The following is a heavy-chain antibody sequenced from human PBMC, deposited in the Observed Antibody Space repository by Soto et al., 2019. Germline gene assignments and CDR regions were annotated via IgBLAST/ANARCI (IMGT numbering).Heavy chain of an antibody. V-gene: IGHV1-3*01. J-gene: IGHJ6*02. Sequence: QVQLVQSGAEVKKPGASVKVSCKASGYTFTSYAMHWVRQAPGQRLEWMGWINAGNGNTKYSQKFQGRVTITRDTXAXTLXMELSSLRSEDTAVYYCARPYYGDPKRDYYYGMDVWGQGTTVTVSS. CDR2: INAGNGNT. CDR3: ARPYYGDPKRDYYYGMDV. CDR1: GYTFTSYA. D-gene: IGHD4-17*01.